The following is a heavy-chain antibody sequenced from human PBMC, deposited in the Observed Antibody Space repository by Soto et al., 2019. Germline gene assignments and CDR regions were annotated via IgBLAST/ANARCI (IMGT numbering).Heavy chain of an antibody. J-gene: IGHJ4*02. D-gene: IGHD2-8*01. CDR3: AKTEVLMVYAIPVHFDC. CDR1: GFTFSSYA. Sequence: GGSLRLSCAASGFTFSSYAMSWVRQAPGKGLEWVSAISGSGGSTYYADSVKGRFTISRDNSKNTLYLQMNSLRAEDTAVYYCAKTEVLMVYAIPVHFDCWGQGTLVTVSS. V-gene: IGHV3-23*01. CDR2: ISGSGGST.